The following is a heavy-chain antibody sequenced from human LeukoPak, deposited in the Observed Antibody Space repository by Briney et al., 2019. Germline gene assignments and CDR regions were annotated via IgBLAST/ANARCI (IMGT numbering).Heavy chain of an antibody. J-gene: IGHJ3*02. CDR3: ARRENWHDAFDI. D-gene: IGHD1-1*01. CDR2: INHSGST. V-gene: IGHV4-34*01. Sequence: SETLSLTCAVYGGSFSGYYWSWIRQPPGKGLEWIGEINHSGSTNYNPSLKSRVTISVDTSKNQFSLKLSSVTAADTAVYYCARRENWHDAFDIWGQGTMVTVSS. CDR1: GGSFSGYY.